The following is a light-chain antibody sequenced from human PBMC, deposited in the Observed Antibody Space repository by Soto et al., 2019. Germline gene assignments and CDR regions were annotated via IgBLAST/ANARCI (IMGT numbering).Light chain of an antibody. CDR3: QQYGSSQT. V-gene: IGKV3-20*01. J-gene: IGKJ1*01. CDR1: QSVSSSY. CDR2: GAS. Sequence: EIVLTQSPGTLSLSPGERATHSCRASQSVSSSYLAWYQQKPGQAPRLLIYGASSRATGIPDRFSGSGSGTDFTLTISRLEPEDFAVYYCQQYGSSQTFGQGTKVDIK.